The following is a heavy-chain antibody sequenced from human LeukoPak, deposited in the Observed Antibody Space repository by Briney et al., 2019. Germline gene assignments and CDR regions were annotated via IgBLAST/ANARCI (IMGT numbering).Heavy chain of an antibody. CDR3: ARNYDILTGYPYYFDY. Sequence: GGSLRLSCAASGFTFSSYWMHWVRQAPGKGLVWVSRVNNDGSSTSYADSAKGRFTISRDNAKNTLYLQMNSLRAEDTAVYYCARNYDILTGYPYYFDYWGQGTLVTVST. D-gene: IGHD3-9*01. V-gene: IGHV3-74*01. CDR1: GFTFSSYW. J-gene: IGHJ4*02. CDR2: VNNDGSST.